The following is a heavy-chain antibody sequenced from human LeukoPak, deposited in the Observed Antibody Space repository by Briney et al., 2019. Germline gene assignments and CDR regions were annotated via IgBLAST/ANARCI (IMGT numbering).Heavy chain of an antibody. CDR3: ARGGYYYYMDV. CDR2: ISGSGGST. J-gene: IGHJ6*03. V-gene: IGHV3-23*01. Sequence: WGSLRLSCAASGFTFSSYAMSWVRQAPGKGLEWVSGISGSGGSTYYADSVKGRFTISRDNAKNSLYLQMNSLRAEDTAVYYCARGGYYYYMDVWGKGTTVTISS. CDR1: GFTFSSYA.